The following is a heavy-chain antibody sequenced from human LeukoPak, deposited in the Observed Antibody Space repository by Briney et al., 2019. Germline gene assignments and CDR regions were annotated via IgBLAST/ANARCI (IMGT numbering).Heavy chain of an antibody. D-gene: IGHD3-9*01. CDR3: ARERPHYDILTGYYTYAFDI. CDR1: GGSISSYY. CDR2: IYYSGST. V-gene: IGHV4-59*01. J-gene: IGHJ3*02. Sequence: PSETLSLTCTVSGGSISSYYWSWIRQPPGKGLEWIGYIYYSGSTNYNPSLKSRVTISVDTSKNQFSLKLSSVIAADTAVYYCARERPHYDILTGYYTYAFDIWGQGTMVTVSS.